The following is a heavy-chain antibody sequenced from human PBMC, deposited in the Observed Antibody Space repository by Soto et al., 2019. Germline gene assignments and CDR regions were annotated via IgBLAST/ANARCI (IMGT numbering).Heavy chain of an antibody. D-gene: IGHD3-22*01. CDR2: ISYDGSNK. CDR3: AKDLYYDSSKKAAGY. CDR1: GFTFSSYG. J-gene: IGHJ4*02. Sequence: GGSLRLSCAASGFTFSSYGMHWVRQAPGKGLEWVAVISYDGSNKYYADSVKGRFTISRDNSKNTLYLQMNSLRAEDTAVYYCAKDLYYDSSKKAAGYWGQGTLVTVSS. V-gene: IGHV3-30*18.